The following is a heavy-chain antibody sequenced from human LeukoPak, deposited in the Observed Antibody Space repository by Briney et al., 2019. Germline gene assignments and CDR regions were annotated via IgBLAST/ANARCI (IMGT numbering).Heavy chain of an antibody. V-gene: IGHV3-53*04. CDR1: GFTVSSNY. CDR2: IYSGGST. CDR3: ARVLDSPYYYYGMDV. Sequence: GGSLRLSCAASGFTVSSNYMSWVRQAPGKGLEWVSVIYSGGSTYYADSVKGRFTISRHNSKNTLYLQMNSLRAEDTAVYYCARVLDSPYYYYGMDVWGQGTTVTVSS. J-gene: IGHJ6*02. D-gene: IGHD3/OR15-3a*01.